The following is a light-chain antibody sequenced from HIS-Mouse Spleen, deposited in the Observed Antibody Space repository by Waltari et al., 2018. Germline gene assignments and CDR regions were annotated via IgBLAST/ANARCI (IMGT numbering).Light chain of an antibody. Sequence: SYELTQPPSVSVSPGQTARIPCSGDALPKQYAYWYQQKPGPTPVLVIYKDSERPSGIPERFSGSSSGTTVTLTISGVQAEDEADYYCQSADSSGTWVFGGGTKLTVL. CDR2: KDS. V-gene: IGLV3-25*03. J-gene: IGLJ3*02. CDR1: ALPKQY. CDR3: QSADSSGTWV.